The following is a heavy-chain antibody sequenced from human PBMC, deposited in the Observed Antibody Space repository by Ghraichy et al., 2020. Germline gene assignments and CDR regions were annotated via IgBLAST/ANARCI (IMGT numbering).Heavy chain of an antibody. D-gene: IGHD2-15*01. CDR1: GGSISSYY. V-gene: IGHV4-59*01. CDR3: AREGCSGGSCYSAIDY. Sequence: SETLSLTCTVSGGSISSYYWSWIRQPPGKGLEWIGYIYYSGSTNYNPSLKSRVTISVDTSKNQFSLKLSSVTAVDTAVYYCAREGCSGGSCYSAIDYWGQGTLVTVSS. J-gene: IGHJ4*02. CDR2: IYYSGST.